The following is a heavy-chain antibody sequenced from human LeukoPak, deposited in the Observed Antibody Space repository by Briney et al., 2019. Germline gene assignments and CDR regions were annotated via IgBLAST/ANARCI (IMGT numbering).Heavy chain of an antibody. CDR2: VSGSGPTT. CDR1: GITFNNYP. V-gene: IGHV3-23*01. J-gene: IGHJ4*02. D-gene: IGHD3-16*01. CDR3: ASLWGGY. Sequence: GGSLRLSCATSGITFNNYPMTWVRQTPGKGLEWVADVSGSGPTTHYTDSVKGRFTISRDNSKNTLYLQMNSLRVEDTAVYYCASLWGGYWGQGTLVTVST.